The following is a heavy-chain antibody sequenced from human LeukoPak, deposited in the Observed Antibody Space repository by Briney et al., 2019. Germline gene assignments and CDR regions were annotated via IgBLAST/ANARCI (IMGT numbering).Heavy chain of an antibody. V-gene: IGHV4-34*01. CDR2: INHSGST. J-gene: IGHJ4*02. D-gene: IGHD3-22*01. Sequence: PSETLSLTCAVYGGSFSGYYWSWIRQPPGKGLEWIGEINHSGSTNYNPSLKSRVTISVDTSKNQFSLKLSSVTAADTAVYYCASSPRVPHFYDSSGTRGGYWGQGTLVTVSS. CDR1: GGSFSGYY. CDR3: ASSPRVPHFYDSSGTRGGY.